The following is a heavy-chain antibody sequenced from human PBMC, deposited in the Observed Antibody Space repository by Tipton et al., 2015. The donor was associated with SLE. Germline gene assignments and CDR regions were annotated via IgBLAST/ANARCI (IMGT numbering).Heavy chain of an antibody. V-gene: IGHV4-39*02. CDR2: IYYSGST. Sequence: TLSLTCTVSGGSISSSSYYWGWIRQPPGKGLAWIGSIYYSGSTYYNPSLKSRVTISVDTSKNQFSLKLSSVTAADTAVYYCARDRAVLLGAFDIWGQGTMVTVSS. CDR3: ARDRAVLLGAFDI. D-gene: IGHD3-10*01. J-gene: IGHJ3*02. CDR1: GGSISSSSYY.